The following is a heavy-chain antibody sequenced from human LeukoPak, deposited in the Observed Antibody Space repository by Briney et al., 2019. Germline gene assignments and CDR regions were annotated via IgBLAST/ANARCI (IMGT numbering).Heavy chain of an antibody. D-gene: IGHD6-19*01. J-gene: IGHJ4*02. CDR1: GFTVSSNY. CDR3: ARGKLGSGWFYFDY. Sequence: GGSLRLSCAASGFTVSSNYMSWVRQAPGKGLEWVSVIYSGGSTYYADSVKGRFTISRDNSKNTLYLQMNSLRAEDTAVYYCARGKLGSGWFYFDYWGQGTLVTVSS. V-gene: IGHV3-53*01. CDR2: IYSGGST.